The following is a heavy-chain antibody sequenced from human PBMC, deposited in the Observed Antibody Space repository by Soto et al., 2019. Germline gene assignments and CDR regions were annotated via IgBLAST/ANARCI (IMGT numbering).Heavy chain of an antibody. CDR1: GFTFSSYA. V-gene: IGHV3-23*01. J-gene: IGHJ4*02. Sequence: GGSLRLSCAASGFTFSSYAMSWVRQAPGKGLEWVSAISGSGGSTYYADSVKGRFTISRDNSKDTLYLQMNSLRAEDTAVYYCAKGSGVVPAASPYYFDYWGQGTLVTVSS. CDR2: ISGSGGST. D-gene: IGHD2-2*01. CDR3: AKGSGVVPAASPYYFDY.